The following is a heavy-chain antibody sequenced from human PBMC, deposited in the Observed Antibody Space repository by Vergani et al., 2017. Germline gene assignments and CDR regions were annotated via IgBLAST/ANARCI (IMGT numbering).Heavy chain of an antibody. CDR1: GFTFSSYA. J-gene: IGHJ4*02. D-gene: IGHD3-22*01. CDR2: ISGSGGST. CDR3: AKDLEDWGHSRY. V-gene: IGHV3-23*01. Sequence: EVQLLESGGGLVQPGGSLRLSCAASGFTFSSYAMSWVRQAPGKGLEWVSAISGSGGSTYYADSVKGRFTISRDNSKNTLYLQMNRLRAEDTAVYYCAKDLEDWGHSRYWGQGTLVTVSS.